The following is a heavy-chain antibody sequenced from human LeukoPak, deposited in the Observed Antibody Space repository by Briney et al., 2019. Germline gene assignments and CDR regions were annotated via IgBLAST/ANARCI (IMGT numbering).Heavy chain of an antibody. J-gene: IGHJ4*02. D-gene: IGHD7-27*01. CDR3: ARATPTGEADY. V-gene: IGHV1-2*04. CDR2: INPNSGGT. CDR1: GYTFTGYY. Sequence: ASVKVFCKASGYTFTGYYMHWVRQAPGQGLEWMGWINPNSGGTNYAQKFQGWVTMTRDTSISTAYMELSRLRSDDTAVYYCARATPTGEADYWGQGTLVTVSS.